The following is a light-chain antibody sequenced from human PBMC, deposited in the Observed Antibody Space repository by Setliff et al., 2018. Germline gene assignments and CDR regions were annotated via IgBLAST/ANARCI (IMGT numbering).Light chain of an antibody. CDR2: SDT. Sequence: SYELTQPHSVSVATGQTGPSITCGGNNIGSKGVHWYQQKPGQAPVLVIYSDTDRPSGIPERISGSKSGNTATLTISRVEAGDEADYYCQVWDSRNDLNYVFGTGTKVTVL. CDR1: NIGSKG. CDR3: QVWDSRNDLNYV. V-gene: IGLV3-21*04. J-gene: IGLJ1*01.